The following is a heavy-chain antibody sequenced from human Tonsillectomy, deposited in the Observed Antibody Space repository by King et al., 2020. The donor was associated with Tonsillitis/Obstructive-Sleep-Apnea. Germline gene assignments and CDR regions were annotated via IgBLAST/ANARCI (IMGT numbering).Heavy chain of an antibody. V-gene: IGHV3-23*04. CDR2: ISGSGRST. J-gene: IGHJ6*02. CDR3: AKDYYDSSEDSYYGMDV. D-gene: IGHD3-22*01. Sequence: VQLVESGGGLVQPGGSLRLSCAASGFTFSSYAMSWVRQAPGKGLEWVSAISGSGRSTYSADSVKGRFTISRDNSKNTLFLLMNSLRAEDTAVYYCAKDYYDSSEDSYYGMDVWGQGTTVTVSS. CDR1: GFTFSSYA.